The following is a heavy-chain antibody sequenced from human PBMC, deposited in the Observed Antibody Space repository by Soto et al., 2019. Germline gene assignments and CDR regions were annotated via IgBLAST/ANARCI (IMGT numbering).Heavy chain of an antibody. J-gene: IGHJ6*02. Sequence: PSETLSLTCAVSGYSIRSGYFWGWIRQPAGKGLEWIGRIYSSGNTNYNPSLKSRVTMSVDTSKNQFSLMLSSVTAADTAVYYCARGSGYGMDVWGQGTTVTVSS. V-gene: IGHV4-4*07. CDR2: IYSSGNT. D-gene: IGHD3-10*01. CDR1: GYSIRSGYF. CDR3: ARGSGYGMDV.